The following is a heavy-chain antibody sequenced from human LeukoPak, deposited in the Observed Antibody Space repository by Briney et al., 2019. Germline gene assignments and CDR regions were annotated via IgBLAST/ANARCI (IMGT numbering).Heavy chain of an antibody. Sequence: GGSLRLSCAASGFTFSSYGMHWVRQAPGKGLEWVAFIRYDGSNKYHADSVKGRFTISRDNSKNTLYLQMNSLRAEDTAVYYCAKDNGGCCSSTSCYYAWGQGTLVTVSS. CDR2: IRYDGSNK. J-gene: IGHJ4*02. CDR1: GFTFSSYG. D-gene: IGHD2-2*01. CDR3: AKDNGGCCSSTSCYYA. V-gene: IGHV3-30*02.